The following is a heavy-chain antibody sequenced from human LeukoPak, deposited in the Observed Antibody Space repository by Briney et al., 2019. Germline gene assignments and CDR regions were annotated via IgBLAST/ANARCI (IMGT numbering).Heavy chain of an antibody. CDR1: GFTFSSYE. J-gene: IGHJ4*02. CDR2: INGDGGST. V-gene: IGHV3-74*01. Sequence: PGGSLRLSCAASGFTFSSYEMNWVRQAPGKGLVWVSRINGDGGSTSYADSLKGRFTISRDNAKNTLYLQMNSLRAEDTAVYYCVRIRYDSSGRYFDNWGQGTLVTVSS. CDR3: VRIRYDSSGRYFDN. D-gene: IGHD3-22*01.